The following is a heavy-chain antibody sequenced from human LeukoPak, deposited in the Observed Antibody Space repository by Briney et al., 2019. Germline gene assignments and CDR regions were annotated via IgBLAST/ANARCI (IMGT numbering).Heavy chain of an antibody. J-gene: IGHJ6*03. CDR3: ARDLHSSGWRVYMDV. V-gene: IGHV3-11*01. CDR1: GFTFSDYY. CDR2: ISSSDGSI. D-gene: IGHD6-19*01. Sequence: PGGSLRLSCVASGFTFSDYYMTWIRQAPGKGLEWVSYISSSDGSIYYADSVKGRFSISRDNAKNSLYLQMNSLRAEDTAVYYCARDLHSSGWRVYMDVWGKGTTVTISS.